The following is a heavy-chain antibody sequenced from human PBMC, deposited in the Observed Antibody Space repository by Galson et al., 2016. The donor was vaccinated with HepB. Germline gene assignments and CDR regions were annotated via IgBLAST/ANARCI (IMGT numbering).Heavy chain of an antibody. CDR3: ARDMAGAWYRGSSSPYPRDWFDP. V-gene: IGHV4-4*07. D-gene: IGHD6-6*01. CDR1: GGSIRSYF. J-gene: IGHJ5*02. CDR2: IYSAGSSTDDPSLRT. Sequence: SETLSLTCTVSGGSIRSYFWSWIRQSAGKGLQWIGRIYSAGSSTDDPSLRTHYNPSFKGRVTMSLDTSNNQLFLKVTSVTAADTAVYYCARDMAGAWYRGSSSPYPRDWFDPWGQGTRVTVSS.